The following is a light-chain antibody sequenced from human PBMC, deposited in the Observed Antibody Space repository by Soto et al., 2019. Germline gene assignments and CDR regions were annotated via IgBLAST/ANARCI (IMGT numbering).Light chain of an antibody. J-gene: IGLJ2*01. Sequence: QSVLTQPPSVSGAPGQSVTISCTGSSSNFGAGYDVHWYQQLPGTAPKLLIYGSSNRPSGVPDRFSGSKSGTSASLAITGLQAEDEADYYCQSFEGMLSGVIFGGGSKLTVL. CDR2: GSS. CDR1: SSNFGAGYD. V-gene: IGLV1-40*01. CDR3: QSFEGMLSGVI.